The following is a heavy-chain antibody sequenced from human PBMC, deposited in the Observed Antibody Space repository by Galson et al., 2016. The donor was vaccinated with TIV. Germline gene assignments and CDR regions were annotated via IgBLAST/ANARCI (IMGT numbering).Heavy chain of an antibody. J-gene: IGHJ5*02. CDR1: GYSFSSYA. Sequence: SGYSFSSYAMHWVRQAPGQGLEWMGLINPTTGKSTYAQGFTGRFVFSFDTPVSTSYLEISSLKADDTAVYYCVRDLEFSRSSGDRWGQGTLVTVSS. CDR3: VRDLEFSRSSGDR. V-gene: IGHV7-4-1*02. D-gene: IGHD6-6*01. CDR2: INPTTGKS.